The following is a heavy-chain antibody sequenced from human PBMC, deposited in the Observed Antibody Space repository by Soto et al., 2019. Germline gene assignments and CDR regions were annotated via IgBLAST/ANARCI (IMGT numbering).Heavy chain of an antibody. CDR2: ISSSSSYI. CDR1: GFTFSSYS. J-gene: IGHJ6*03. V-gene: IGHV3-21*01. D-gene: IGHD2-2*01. Sequence: PGGSLRLSCAASGFTFSSYSMNWVRQAPGKGLGWVSSISSSSSYIYYADSVKGRFTISRDNAKNSLYLQMNSLRAEDTAVYYCARDHCSSTSCSGYYYYYMDVWGKGTTVTVSS. CDR3: ARDHCSSTSCSGYYYYYMDV.